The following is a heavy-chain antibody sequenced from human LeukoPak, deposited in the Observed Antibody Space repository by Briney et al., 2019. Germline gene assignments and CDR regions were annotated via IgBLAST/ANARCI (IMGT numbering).Heavy chain of an antibody. D-gene: IGHD5-24*01. CDR2: ISYSGST. J-gene: IGHJ4*02. Sequence: SETLSLTCTVSGGSISSYYWSWIRQPPGKGLEWIGYISYSGSTNYNPSLKSRVTISVDTSKNQFSLKVSSVTAVDTAVYYCARGGMKMAYYFDYWGQGTLVTVSS. CDR1: GGSISSYY. CDR3: ARGGMKMAYYFDY. V-gene: IGHV4-59*01.